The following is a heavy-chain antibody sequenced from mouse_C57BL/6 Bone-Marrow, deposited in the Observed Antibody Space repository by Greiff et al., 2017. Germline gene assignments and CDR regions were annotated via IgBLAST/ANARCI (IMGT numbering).Heavy chain of an antibody. CDR1: GFNIQDDY. CDR2: IDPENGDT. Sequence: VQLQQSGAELVRPGASVKLSCTASGFNIQDDYMHWVKQRPEQGLEWIGWIDPENGDTEYASKFQGKATITADTSSNTAYLQLSSLTSEDTAVYYCTTGYYYAMDYWGQGTSVTVSS. J-gene: IGHJ4*01. V-gene: IGHV14-4*01. D-gene: IGHD2-2*01. CDR3: TTGYYYAMDY.